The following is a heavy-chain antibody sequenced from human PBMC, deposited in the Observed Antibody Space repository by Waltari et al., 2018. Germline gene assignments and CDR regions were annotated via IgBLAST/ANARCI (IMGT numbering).Heavy chain of an antibody. CDR2: IYYSGST. D-gene: IGHD1-1*01. Sequence: VQLQESGPGLVKPSETLSLTCTVSGGSISSHYWSWIRQPPGKGLEWIGYIYYSGSTNDNPSLKSRVTISVDTSKNQFSLKLSSVTAADTAVYYCARGSQTGTEDDADAFDIWGQGTMVTVSS. CDR3: ARGSQTGTEDDADAFDI. CDR1: GGSISSHY. J-gene: IGHJ3*02. V-gene: IGHV4-59*11.